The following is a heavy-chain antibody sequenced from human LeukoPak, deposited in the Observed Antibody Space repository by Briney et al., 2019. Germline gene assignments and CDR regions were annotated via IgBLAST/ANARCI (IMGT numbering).Heavy chain of an antibody. Sequence: GGSLRLSCAASGFTFSSYWMHWVRKAPGKGLVWVSRIDTDGSSTIYADSVKGRFTISRDNAKNTLYLQMNSLRAEDTAVYYCTRGYVGIDYWGQGTLVTVSS. CDR1: GFTFSSYW. CDR2: IDTDGSST. D-gene: IGHD5-12*01. V-gene: IGHV3-74*01. CDR3: TRGYVGIDY. J-gene: IGHJ4*02.